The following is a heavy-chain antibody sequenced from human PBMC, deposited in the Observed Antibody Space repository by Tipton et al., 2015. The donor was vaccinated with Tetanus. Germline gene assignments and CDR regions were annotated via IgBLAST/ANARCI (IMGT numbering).Heavy chain of an antibody. CDR3: ARFSWGANSDFDY. Sequence: QVQLVQSGAEVKKPGASVKVSCKTSGYTFTDYDINWVRQAPGQRPEWMGWVIPNTGSTGYVQKFRGRVTMTRDTSIDTAYMELSSLTSEDTAVYYCARFSWGANSDFDYWGQGTLVTVSS. CDR1: GYTFTDYD. CDR2: VIPNTGST. V-gene: IGHV1-8*01. J-gene: IGHJ4*02. D-gene: IGHD4/OR15-4a*01.